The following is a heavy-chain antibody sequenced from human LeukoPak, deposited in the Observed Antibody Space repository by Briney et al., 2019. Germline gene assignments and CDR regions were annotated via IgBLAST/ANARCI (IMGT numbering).Heavy chain of an antibody. Sequence: GGSLRLSCAASGFTFSSYATSWVRQAPGKGLEWVSVVYSGGDRYYTDSVKGRFTISRDNSENTLYLQMNSLRAEDTAVYYCAGQLRFWGDYYMDVWGTGTTVTVSS. CDR3: AGQLRFWGDYYMDV. CDR1: GFTFSSYA. CDR2: VYSGGDR. V-gene: IGHV3-53*01. J-gene: IGHJ6*03. D-gene: IGHD3-3*01.